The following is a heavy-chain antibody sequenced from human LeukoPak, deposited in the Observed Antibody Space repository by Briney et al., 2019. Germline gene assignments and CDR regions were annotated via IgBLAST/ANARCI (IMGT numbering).Heavy chain of an antibody. V-gene: IGHV1-2*02. CDR2: INPSSGGA. Sequence: ASVKVSCKASGYTFTANYMHWVRQAPGQGLEWMGWINPSSGGADYAQKFQGRVSMTRDASITTVYMDLTRLRSDDTAVYYCARGRDYSNSPFNWFDTWGQRTLVTVSS. CDR3: ARGRDYSNSPFNWFDT. D-gene: IGHD6-6*01. CDR1: GYTFTANY. J-gene: IGHJ5*02.